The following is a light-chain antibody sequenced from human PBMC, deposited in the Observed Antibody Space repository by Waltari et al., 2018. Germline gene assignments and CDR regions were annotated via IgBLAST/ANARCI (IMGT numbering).Light chain of an antibody. CDR1: QTCRGL. CDR2: DAS. V-gene: IGKV1-5*01. Sequence: DIQMTQSPSMLSASVGDRVTITCRASQTCRGLLAWYPLKPGLAPKLLIYDASNLGGGVPSRFSGSGFGTNFTLTISSLQPDDFATYYCQQYSSFSTFGLGTKV. CDR3: QQYSSFST. J-gene: IGKJ1*01.